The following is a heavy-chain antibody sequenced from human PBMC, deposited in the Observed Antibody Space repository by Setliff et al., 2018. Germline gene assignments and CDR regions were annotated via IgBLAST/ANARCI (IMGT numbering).Heavy chain of an antibody. CDR3: ARVRSPALLAITNNWFDP. D-gene: IGHD3-3*01. Sequence: GASVKVSCKASGYTFTGYYMHWVRQAPGQGLEWMGWINPNSGGTNYAQKLQGRVTMTTDTSTSTAYMELRSLRSDDMAVYYCARVRSPALLAITNNWFDPWGQGTLVTVSS. V-gene: IGHV1-2*02. CDR1: GYTFTGYY. J-gene: IGHJ5*02. CDR2: INPNSGGT.